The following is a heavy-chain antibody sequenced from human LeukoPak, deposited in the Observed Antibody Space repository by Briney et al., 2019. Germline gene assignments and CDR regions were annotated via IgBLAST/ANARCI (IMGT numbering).Heavy chain of an antibody. CDR3: ARRLGVTDNDDAFHI. J-gene: IGHJ3*02. CDR1: GGSISSYY. CDR2: IFYSGST. Sequence: TSETLSLTCTVSGGSISSYYWSWIRQPPGKGLEWIGSIFYSGSTYYNPSLKSRVTISVDTSKNQFSLKLSSVTAADTAVYYCARRLGVTDNDDAFHIWGLGTMVTVSS. V-gene: IGHV4-59*05. D-gene: IGHD2-8*01.